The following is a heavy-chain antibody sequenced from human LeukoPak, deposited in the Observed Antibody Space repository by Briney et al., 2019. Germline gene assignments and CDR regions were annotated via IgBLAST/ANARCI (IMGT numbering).Heavy chain of an antibody. Sequence: PSETLSLTCTVSGGSISSYYWSWIRQPPGKGLEWIGYIYYSGSTNYNPSLKSRVTISVDTSKNQFSLKLSSVTAADTAVYYCARDEYGPFDYWGQGTLVTVSS. J-gene: IGHJ4*02. D-gene: IGHD4/OR15-4a*01. V-gene: IGHV4-59*01. CDR2: IYYSGST. CDR1: GGSISSYY. CDR3: ARDEYGPFDY.